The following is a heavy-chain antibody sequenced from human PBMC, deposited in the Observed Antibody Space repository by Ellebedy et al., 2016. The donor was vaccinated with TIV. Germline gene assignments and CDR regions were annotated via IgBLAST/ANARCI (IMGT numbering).Heavy chain of an antibody. Sequence: SVKVSXKASGGTFSSYAISWVRQAPGQGLEWMGGIIPIFGTANYAQKFQGRVTIAADESTTTAYMELTSLRSEDTAVYYCAKTHYNISLYFHYYGMDVWGQGTTVTVSS. CDR3: AKTHYNISLYFHYYGMDV. CDR1: GGTFSSYA. D-gene: IGHD3-16*01. CDR2: IIPIFGTA. V-gene: IGHV1-69*13. J-gene: IGHJ6*02.